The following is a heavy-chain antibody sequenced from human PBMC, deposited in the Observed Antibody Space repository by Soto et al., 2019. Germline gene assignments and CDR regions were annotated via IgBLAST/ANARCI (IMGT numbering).Heavy chain of an antibody. V-gene: IGHV3-33*01. D-gene: IGHD1-26*01. J-gene: IGHJ6*02. CDR3: ASDLVGASDSYGLDV. Sequence: QVQLVESGGGVVQPGRSLRLSFAASGFTFSNYGMHWVRQAPGKGLEWVAIIWHDGNNKYYADSVRGRFIISRDNSKNRLYLQMNSLRAEDTAVYYCASDLVGASDSYGLDVWGQGTPVTVSS. CDR1: GFTFSNYG. CDR2: IWHDGNNK.